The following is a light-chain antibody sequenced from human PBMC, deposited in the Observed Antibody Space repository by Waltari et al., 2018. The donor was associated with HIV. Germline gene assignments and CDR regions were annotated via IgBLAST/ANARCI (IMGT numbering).Light chain of an antibody. J-gene: IGLJ2*01. Sequence: QSVLTQPPSASGTPGQRVTISCSGSSSNIGSNYVYWYQQLPGTAPKLLIYRNNQRPSGVPDRFSGSKSGTSASLAISGLRSEYEADYYCAAWDASLSAVVFGGGTKLTVL. CDR1: SSNIGSNY. V-gene: IGLV1-47*01. CDR2: RNN. CDR3: AAWDASLSAVV.